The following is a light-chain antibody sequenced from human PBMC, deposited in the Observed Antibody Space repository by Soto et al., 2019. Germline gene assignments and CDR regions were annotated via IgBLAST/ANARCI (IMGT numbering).Light chain of an antibody. J-gene: IGKJ1*01. CDR1: QTVGNNY. CDR2: GAS. Sequence: EIVLTQSPGTLSLSPGDGATLSCRASQTVGNNYLAWYQQRPGQAPRLLIQGASSRATGIPDRFSGSGAGTEFTLTIGRLETEDFAVYYCQQYGSSTRTFGQGTKVEIK. CDR3: QQYGSSTRT. V-gene: IGKV3-20*01.